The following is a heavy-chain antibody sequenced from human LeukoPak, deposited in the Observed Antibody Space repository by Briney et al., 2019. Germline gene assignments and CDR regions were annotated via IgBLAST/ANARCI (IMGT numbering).Heavy chain of an antibody. CDR1: GYTFTSYG. CDR3: ATEHGTSRTTWEPP. Sequence: ASVKVSCKASGYTFTSYGSSWVRQAPGQGLEWMGWISAYNGNTNYAQKFQDRVTMTRDTSISTAYMELSRLRSDDTAVYYCATEHGTSRTTWEPPWGQGTLVTVSS. J-gene: IGHJ5*02. V-gene: IGHV1-18*01. CDR2: ISAYNGNT. D-gene: IGHD1-1*01.